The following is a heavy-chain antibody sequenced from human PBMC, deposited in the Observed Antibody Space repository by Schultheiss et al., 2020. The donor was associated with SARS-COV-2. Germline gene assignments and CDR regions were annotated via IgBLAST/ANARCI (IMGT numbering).Heavy chain of an antibody. Sequence: GESLKISCTASGFSFGDYAMSWVRQAPGKGLEWVGRIKSKTDGGTTDYAAPVKGRFTISRDDSKNTLYLQMNSLKTEDTAVYYCIPGFDPWGQGTLVTVSS. CDR3: IPGFDP. CDR2: IKSKTDGGTT. CDR1: GFSFGDYA. V-gene: IGHV3-15*01. J-gene: IGHJ5*02.